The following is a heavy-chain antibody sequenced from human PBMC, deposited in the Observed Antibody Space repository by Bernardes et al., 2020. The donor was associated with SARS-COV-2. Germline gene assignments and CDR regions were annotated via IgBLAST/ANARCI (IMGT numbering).Heavy chain of an antibody. Sequence: GGSLRLSCAASGFSFSSYGMSWVRQAPGKGLEWVSATVSSGGSTYYADSVKGRFTISRDNAKNTLFLQMNSLRAEDTAVYYCARFGLVSGSYRPFDYWGQGTLVTVSS. V-gene: IGHV3-23*01. D-gene: IGHD3-16*02. CDR1: GFSFSSYG. CDR3: ARFGLVSGSYRPFDY. CDR2: TVSSGGST. J-gene: IGHJ4*02.